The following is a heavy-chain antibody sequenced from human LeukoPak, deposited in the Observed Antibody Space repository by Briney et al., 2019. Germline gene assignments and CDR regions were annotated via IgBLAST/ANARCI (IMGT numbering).Heavy chain of an antibody. D-gene: IGHD3-9*01. CDR1: GFTFSSYA. Sequence: GGSLRLSCAASGFTFSSYAMSWVRQAPGKGLEWVSAISGSGGSTYYADSVKGRFTISRDNSKNTLYLEMNSLRAEDTAVYYCAKDPLRYFDWSQNDYWGQGTLVTVSS. J-gene: IGHJ4*02. V-gene: IGHV3-23*01. CDR2: ISGSGGST. CDR3: AKDPLRYFDWSQNDY.